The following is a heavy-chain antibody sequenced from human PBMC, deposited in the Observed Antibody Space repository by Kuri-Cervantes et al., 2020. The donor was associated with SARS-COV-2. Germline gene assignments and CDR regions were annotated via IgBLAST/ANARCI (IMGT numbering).Heavy chain of an antibody. CDR1: GFTFSGSA. V-gene: IGHV3-73*01. CDR2: IRSKANSYAT. D-gene: IGHD3-3*01. Sequence: GGSLSLSCVASGFTFSGSAMPWVRQASGKGLEWVGRIRSKANSYATAYAASVKGRFTISRDDSKNTAYLQMNSLKTEDPAVYYCARGLKTSFGVVIANFDYWGQGTLVTVSS. CDR3: ARGLKTSFGVVIANFDY. J-gene: IGHJ4*02.